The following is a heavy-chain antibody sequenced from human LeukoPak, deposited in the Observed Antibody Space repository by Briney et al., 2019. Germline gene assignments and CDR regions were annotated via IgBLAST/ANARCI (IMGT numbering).Heavy chain of an antibody. V-gene: IGHV3-21*01. CDR2: ISSSSSYI. CDR1: GFTFSNAW. J-gene: IGHJ4*02. D-gene: IGHD1-26*01. CDR3: ARDSSGATNDY. Sequence: GGSLRLSCAASGFTFSNAWMNWVRQAPGKGLEWVPSISSSSSYIYYADSVKGRFTISRDNAKNSLYLQMNSLRAEDTAVYYCARDSSGATNDYWGQGTLVTVSS.